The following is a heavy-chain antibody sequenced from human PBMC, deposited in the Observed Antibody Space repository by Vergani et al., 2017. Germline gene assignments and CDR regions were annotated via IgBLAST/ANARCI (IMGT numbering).Heavy chain of an antibody. CDR3: ARERLSDSGSGGTCYEDEFGMDI. V-gene: IGHV3-21*01. Sequence: EVQLVESGGGRVRPGGSLSLSCAASGFIFNSYTMNWVRQSPGRGLEWVASINSRSSYIFYADSVRGRFTISRDNAKKSLFLEMTSLRAEDTGVYYCARERLSDSGSGGTCYEDEFGMDIWGQGTTVTVSS. D-gene: IGHD2-21*01. CDR2: INSRSSYI. J-gene: IGHJ6*02. CDR1: GFIFNSYT.